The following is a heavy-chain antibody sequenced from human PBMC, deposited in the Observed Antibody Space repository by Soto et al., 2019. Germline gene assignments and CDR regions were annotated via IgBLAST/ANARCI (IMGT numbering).Heavy chain of an antibody. CDR1: GFILSRHA. CDR3: AKDRGGGWVIDY. V-gene: IGHV3-23*01. D-gene: IGHD6-19*01. CDR2: IGYRTTDT. Sequence: EVLLLQSGGGLAQPGVSLTLSCATSGFILSRHAMSWVRQAPGKGLDWVSVIGYRTTDTYYADSVKGRFTISRDESKNTVYLQMNNLRVADTAVYYCAKDRGGGWVIDYWGQGTLVTVSS. J-gene: IGHJ4*02.